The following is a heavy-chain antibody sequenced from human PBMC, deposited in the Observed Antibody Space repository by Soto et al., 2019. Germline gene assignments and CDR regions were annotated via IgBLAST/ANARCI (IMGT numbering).Heavy chain of an antibody. V-gene: IGHV1-18*01. J-gene: IGHJ3*02. D-gene: IGHD6-19*01. CDR2: ISAYNGNT. CDR1: GYTFTSYG. Sequence: ASVKVSCKASGYTFTSYGISWVRQAPGQGLEWMGWISAYNGNTNYAQKLQGRVTMTTDTSTSTAYMELRSLRSDDTAVYYCARDRENSGGWSLYDAFDIWGQGTMVTVSS. CDR3: ARDRENSGGWSLYDAFDI.